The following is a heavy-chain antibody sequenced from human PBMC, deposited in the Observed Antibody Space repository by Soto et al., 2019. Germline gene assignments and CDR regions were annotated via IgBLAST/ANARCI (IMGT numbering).Heavy chain of an antibody. J-gene: IGHJ4*02. CDR2: IYYSGST. CDR3: ATYLAVAGTFDY. D-gene: IGHD6-19*01. V-gene: IGHV4-39*07. CDR1: GGSISSSSYY. Sequence: PSETLSLTCTVSGGSISSSSYYWGWIRQPPGKGLEWIGSIYYSGSTYYNPSLKSRVTISVDTSKNQFSLKLSSVTAADTAVYYCATYLAVAGTFDYWGQGTLVTVSS.